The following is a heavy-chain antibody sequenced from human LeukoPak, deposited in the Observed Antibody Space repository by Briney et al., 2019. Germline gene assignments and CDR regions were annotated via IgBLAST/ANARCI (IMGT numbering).Heavy chain of an antibody. J-gene: IGHJ4*02. D-gene: IGHD2-21*02. CDR3: AKFDRTATYFDS. Sequence: GGSLRLSCAASGCTFSSYAMSWVRQAPGKGLEWVSGISGSGTSTYYADSVKGRFTLSRDNSKNTLYLQMNSLRAEDTAVYYCAKFDRTATYFDSWGQGTLVTVSS. CDR1: GCTFSSYA. CDR2: ISGSGTST. V-gene: IGHV3-23*01.